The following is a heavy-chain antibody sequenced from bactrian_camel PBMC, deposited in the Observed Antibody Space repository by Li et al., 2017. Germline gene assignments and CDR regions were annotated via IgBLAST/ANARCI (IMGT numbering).Heavy chain of an antibody. D-gene: IGHD4*01. J-gene: IGHJ4*01. V-gene: IGHV3S26*01. CDR2: IEWRGST. CDR1: GFTFSSVW. Sequence: VQLVESGGGLVQPGGSLRLSRAASGFTFSSVWMNWVRQAPGKEREGDATIEWRGSTTYVDSVEGRFTISRDNAKNTVYLQMNSLKPEDTAVYYCVRDRFGATMSSGYNYWGQGTQVTVS. CDR3: VRDRFGATMSSGYNY.